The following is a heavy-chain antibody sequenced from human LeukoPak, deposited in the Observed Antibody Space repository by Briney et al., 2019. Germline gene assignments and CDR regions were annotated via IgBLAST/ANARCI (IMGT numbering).Heavy chain of an antibody. CDR3: ARLYCSSTSCL. CDR1: GGTFSSYA. D-gene: IGHD2-2*01. V-gene: IGHV1-69*13. CDR2: IIPIFGTA. Sequence: AASVKVSCKAYGGTFSSYAISWVRQAPGQGLEWMGGIIPIFGTANYAQKFQGRVTITADESTSTAYMELSSLRSEDTAVYYCARLYCSSTSCLWGQGTLVTVSS. J-gene: IGHJ4*02.